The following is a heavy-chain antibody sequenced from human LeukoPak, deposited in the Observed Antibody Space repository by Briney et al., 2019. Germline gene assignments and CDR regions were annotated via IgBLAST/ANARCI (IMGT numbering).Heavy chain of an antibody. CDR2: VYYSGST. Sequence: SETLSLTCTVSGVSVSNYYWSWIRQPPGKGLEWIGYVYYSGSTNYNPSLTSRVTISVDTSKNQFSLKLSSVTAADTAVYYCARDDYGDYGEFDYWGQGTLVTVSS. D-gene: IGHD4-17*01. V-gene: IGHV4-59*02. CDR3: ARDDYGDYGEFDY. J-gene: IGHJ4*02. CDR1: GVSVSNYY.